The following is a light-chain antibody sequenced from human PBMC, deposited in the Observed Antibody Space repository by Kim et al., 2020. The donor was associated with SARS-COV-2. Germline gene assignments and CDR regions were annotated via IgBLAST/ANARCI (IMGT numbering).Light chain of an antibody. J-gene: IGKJ1*01. V-gene: IGKV1-16*02. CDR3: QQYTTYPRT. CDR2: GAS. CDR1: QDIRIF. Sequence: SASVGDRVNISCRASQDIRIFLAWFQQKPGKAPKSLIHGASTLQSGVPSNFSGSGSGTDFALTISSLQPEDFGTYYCQQYTTYPRTFGPGTKLEI.